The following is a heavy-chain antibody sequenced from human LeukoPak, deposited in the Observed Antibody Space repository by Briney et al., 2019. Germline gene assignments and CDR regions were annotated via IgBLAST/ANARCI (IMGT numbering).Heavy chain of an antibody. D-gene: IGHD5-18*01. V-gene: IGHV4-61*02. CDR1: GGSISSGSYY. CDR2: IYTSGST. J-gene: IGHJ3*02. Sequence: SQTLSLTCTVSGGSISSGSYYWSWIRQPAGKGLEWIGRIYTSGSTNYNPSLKSRVTISVDTSKNQFSLKLSSVTAADTAVYYCARRGYSFYGAFDIWGQGTMVTVSS. CDR3: ARRGYSFYGAFDI.